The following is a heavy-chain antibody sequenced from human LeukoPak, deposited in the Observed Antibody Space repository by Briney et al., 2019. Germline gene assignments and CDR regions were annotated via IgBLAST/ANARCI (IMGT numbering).Heavy chain of an antibody. V-gene: IGHV4-30-4*01. CDR1: GGSISSGDYY. CDR3: ASYGSGSYYEDAFDI. CDR2: IYYSGST. Sequence: PSQTLSLTCTVSGGSISSGDYYWSWIRQPPGKGLEWIGYIYYSGSTYYNPSLKSRVTISVDTSKNQFSLKLSSVTAADTAVYYCASYGSGSYYEDAFDIWGQGTMVTVSS. D-gene: IGHD3-10*01. J-gene: IGHJ3*02.